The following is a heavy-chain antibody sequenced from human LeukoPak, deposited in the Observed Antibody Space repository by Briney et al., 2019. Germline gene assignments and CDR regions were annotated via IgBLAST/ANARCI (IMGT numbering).Heavy chain of an antibody. V-gene: IGHV3-7*01. J-gene: IGHJ3*02. CDR3: ARGSGYSDAFDI. CDR1: GFTFSSYA. Sequence: PGGSLRLSCAASGFTFSSYAMSWVRQAPGKGLEWVANIKQDGSEKYYVDSVKGRFTISRDNAKNSLYLQMNSLRAEDTAVYYCARGSGYSDAFDIWGQGTMVTVSS. D-gene: IGHD3-22*01. CDR2: IKQDGSEK.